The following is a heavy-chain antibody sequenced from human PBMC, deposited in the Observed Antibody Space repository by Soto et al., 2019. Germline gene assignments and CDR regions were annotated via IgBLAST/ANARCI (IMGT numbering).Heavy chain of an antibody. V-gene: IGHV3-23*01. CDR2: ISGSGDKT. Sequence: EVQLLESGGGLVQPGGSLRLSCAASGFSFSTYPMVWVRQAPGKRLEAISSISGSGDKTYYKDSVRGRFTISRDNTKNPVDLQKNSLSPKDTDVYYCAKILSTVTSYSYCMDAWGQGTKLTV. CDR3: AKILSTVTSYSYCMDA. J-gene: IGHJ6*02. CDR1: GFSFSTYP. D-gene: IGHD4-17*01.